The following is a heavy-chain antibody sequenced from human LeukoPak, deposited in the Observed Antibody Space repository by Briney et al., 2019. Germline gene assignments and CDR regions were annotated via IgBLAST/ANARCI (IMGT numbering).Heavy chain of an antibody. CDR3: TSSITSAGTEGFDY. CDR2: IYPGDSDT. CDR1: GYIFSNYW. D-gene: IGHD6-13*01. V-gene: IGHV5-51*01. J-gene: IGHJ4*02. Sequence: GESLKISCKGSGYIFSNYWIGWVRQTPGKGLEWMGIIYPGDSDTRYTPSFQGQVTISADKSISTAYLQWSSLRASDTAMYYCTSSITSAGTEGFDYWGQGTLVTVSS.